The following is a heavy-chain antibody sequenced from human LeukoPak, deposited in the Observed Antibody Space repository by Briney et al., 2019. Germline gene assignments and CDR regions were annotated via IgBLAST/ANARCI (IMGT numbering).Heavy chain of an antibody. CDR1: GFTFSIYA. CDR3: ARGPVAGPFYAFDI. J-gene: IGHJ3*02. CDR2: IYSGGST. Sequence: PGGSLRLSCAASGFTFSIYAMSWVRQAPGKGLEWVSVIYSGGSTYYADSVKGRFTISRDNSKNTLYLQMNSLRAEDTAVYYCARGPVAGPFYAFDIWGQGTMVTVSS. D-gene: IGHD6-19*01. V-gene: IGHV3-53*01.